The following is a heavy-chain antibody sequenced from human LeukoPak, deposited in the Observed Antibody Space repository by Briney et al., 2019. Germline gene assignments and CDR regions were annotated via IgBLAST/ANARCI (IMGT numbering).Heavy chain of an antibody. V-gene: IGHV3-7*01. J-gene: IGHJ4*02. CDR1: GFTFSSYW. CDR3: ARAERLLLWFGELYL. Sequence: PGGSLRLSCAASGFTFSSYWMSWVRQAPGKGLEWVANIKQDGSEKYYVDSVKGRFTISRDNAKNSLYLQMNSLRAEDTAVYYCARAERLLLWFGELYLWGQGTLVTVSS. D-gene: IGHD3-10*01. CDR2: IKQDGSEK.